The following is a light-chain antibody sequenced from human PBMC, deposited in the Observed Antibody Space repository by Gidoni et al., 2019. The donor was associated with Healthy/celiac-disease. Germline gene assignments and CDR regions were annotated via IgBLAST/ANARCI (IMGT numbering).Light chain of an antibody. Sequence: QSVLTQPPSASGTHGQRVTISCSGSSSNIGSNYVYWYQPLPGTAPKLLIYRNNQRPSAVPARFSGSKSGTSASLAISGPRSEDEAYYYCAAWDDSLSGWVFGGGTKLTVL. CDR2: RNN. CDR3: AAWDDSLSGWV. CDR1: SSNIGSNY. J-gene: IGLJ3*02. V-gene: IGLV1-47*01.